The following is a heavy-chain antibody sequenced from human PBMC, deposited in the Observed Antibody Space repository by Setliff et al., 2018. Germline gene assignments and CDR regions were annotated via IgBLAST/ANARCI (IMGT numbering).Heavy chain of an antibody. V-gene: IGHV1-18*01. CDR2: ISAYNGNT. CDR3: ARVGVYYYDSSGYHRSPYYYYYGMDV. CDR1: GYTFTSYG. D-gene: IGHD3-22*01. Sequence: ASVKVSCKASGYTFTSYGISWVRQAPGQGLEWMGWISAYNGNTNYAQKLQGRVTVTTDTSTSTAYMELRSLRSDDTAVYYCARVGVYYYDSSGYHRSPYYYYYGMDVWGQGTTVTVSS. J-gene: IGHJ6*02.